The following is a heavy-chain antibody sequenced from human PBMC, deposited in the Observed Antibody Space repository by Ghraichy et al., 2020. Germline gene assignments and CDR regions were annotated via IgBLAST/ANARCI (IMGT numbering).Heavy chain of an antibody. D-gene: IGHD3-22*01. Sequence: SVKVSCKASGGTFSSYAISWVRQAPGQGLEWMGGIIPIFGTANYAQKFQGRVTITADESTSTAYMELSSLRSEDTAVYYCARYDSSGYYYFDYWGQGTLVTVSS. CDR2: IIPIFGTA. CDR1: GGTFSSYA. J-gene: IGHJ4*02. CDR3: ARYDSSGYYYFDY. V-gene: IGHV1-69*13.